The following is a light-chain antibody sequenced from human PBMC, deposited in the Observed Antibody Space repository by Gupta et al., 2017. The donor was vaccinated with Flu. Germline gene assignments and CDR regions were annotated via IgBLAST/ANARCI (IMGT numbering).Light chain of an antibody. CDR1: QSVNNNL. CDR2: GAS. V-gene: IGKV3-20*01. J-gene: IGKJ2*01. CDR3: QQYGISVYI. Sequence: GTLCLSPGEGATLTCSASQSVNNNLLTWYQQKPGQAPRLLIYGASSRDTGVPDRFSGSGSGTEFTLTISRLEPEDFAVYYCQQYGISVYIFGQGTKLEIK.